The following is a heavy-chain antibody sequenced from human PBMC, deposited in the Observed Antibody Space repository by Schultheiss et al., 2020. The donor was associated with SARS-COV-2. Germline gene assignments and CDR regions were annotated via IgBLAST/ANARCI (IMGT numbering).Heavy chain of an antibody. CDR2: ISWDGGST. V-gene: IGHV3-43D*04. CDR1: GFTFDDYA. J-gene: IGHJ2*01. D-gene: IGHD3-22*01. CDR3: AKDKYDGAYDSSGYYHARDWYFDL. Sequence: GGSLRLSCAASGFTFDDYAMHWVRQAPGKGLEWVSLISWDGGSTYYADSVKGRFTISRDNSKNSLYLQMNSLRAEDTALYYCAKDKYDGAYDSSGYYHARDWYFDLWGRGTLVTVSS.